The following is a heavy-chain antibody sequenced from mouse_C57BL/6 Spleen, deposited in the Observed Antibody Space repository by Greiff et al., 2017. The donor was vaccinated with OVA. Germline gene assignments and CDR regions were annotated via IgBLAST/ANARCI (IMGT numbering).Heavy chain of an antibody. CDR1: GYTFTSYW. J-gene: IGHJ3*01. Sequence: QVQLQQPGAELVRPGSSVKLSCKASGYTFTSYWMDWVKQRPGQGLKWIGNIYPSDSETHYNQKFKDKATLTVDKSSSTAYMQLSSLTSEDSAVYYCARLGYDYPLAYWGQGTLVTVSA. V-gene: IGHV1-61*01. D-gene: IGHD2-4*01. CDR3: ARLGYDYPLAY. CDR2: IYPSDSET.